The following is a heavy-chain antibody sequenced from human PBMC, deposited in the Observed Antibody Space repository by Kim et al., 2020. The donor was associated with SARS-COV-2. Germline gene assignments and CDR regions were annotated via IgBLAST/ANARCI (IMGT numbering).Heavy chain of an antibody. CDR1: GGSISRYY. Sequence: SETLSLTCTVSGGSISRYYWRWIRQPPGKGLEWIGYIYYSGSTNYNPSLKRRVTISVDTSQNQFSLKLSAVTAADTAVYYCARDTMGIYWYFDLWGRGTLVTVSS. CDR3: ARDTMGIYWYFDL. J-gene: IGHJ2*01. D-gene: IGHD6-13*01. CDR2: IYYSGST. V-gene: IGHV4-59*01.